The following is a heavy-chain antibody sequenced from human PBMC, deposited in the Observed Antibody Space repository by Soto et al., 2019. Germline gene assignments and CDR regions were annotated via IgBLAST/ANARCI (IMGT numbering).Heavy chain of an antibody. V-gene: IGHV4-59*01. J-gene: IGHJ5*02. CDR3: ARVRSYSISWLDP. D-gene: IGHD1-26*01. CDR2: IYYSGST. Sequence: SETLSLTCTVSGGSISSYYWSWIRQPPGKGLEWIGYIYYSGSTNYNPSLKSRVTISVDTSKNQFSLKLSSVTAADTAVYYCARVRSYSISWLDPWGQGTMVTVSS. CDR1: GGSISSYY.